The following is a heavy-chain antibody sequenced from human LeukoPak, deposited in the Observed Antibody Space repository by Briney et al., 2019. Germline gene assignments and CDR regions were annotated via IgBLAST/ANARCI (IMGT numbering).Heavy chain of an antibody. CDR1: EFPFSSFT. D-gene: IGHD2-8*01. Sequence: GGSLRLSCAASEFPFSSFTMNWVRQAPGKGLEWVSSISGSSNHIYYADSLKGRFTISRDNAKNSMYLQMNSLRAEDTAVYYCTKGPWAGVSAARDWGQGALVTVSS. CDR2: ISGSSNHI. J-gene: IGHJ4*02. V-gene: IGHV3-21*01. CDR3: TKGPWAGVSAARD.